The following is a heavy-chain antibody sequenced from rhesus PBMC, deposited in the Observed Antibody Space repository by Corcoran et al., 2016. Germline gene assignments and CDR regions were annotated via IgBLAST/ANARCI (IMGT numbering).Heavy chain of an antibody. D-gene: IGHD3-28*01. J-gene: IGHJ4*01. CDR1: GGSISSGYYY. V-gene: IGHV4-122*02. CDR2: ITYSGST. CDR3: ARYDSGYSDY. Sequence: QVQLQESGPGLVKPSETLSLTCAVSGGSISSGYYYWRWIRPPPGKGLEWIGYITYSGSTSYNPSLKSRVTISRDTSKNQFSLKLSSVTAADTAVYYCARYDSGYSDYWGQGVLVTVSS.